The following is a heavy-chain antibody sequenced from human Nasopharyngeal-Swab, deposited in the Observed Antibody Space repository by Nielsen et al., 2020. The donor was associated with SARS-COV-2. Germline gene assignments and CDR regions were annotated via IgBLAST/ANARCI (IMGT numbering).Heavy chain of an antibody. Sequence: SETLSLTCTVPGGSISGYYRSWIRQPPGKGLEWIGHIFYSGSTTYNPSLRSRVTISVETSKNQFSLRLSSVTAADTAVYFCARRGSSYGGNWFDSWGLGSLVVVSS. CDR1: GGSISGYY. V-gene: IGHV4-59*01. CDR2: IFYSGST. J-gene: IGHJ5*01. D-gene: IGHD3-22*01. CDR3: ARRGSSYGGNWFDS.